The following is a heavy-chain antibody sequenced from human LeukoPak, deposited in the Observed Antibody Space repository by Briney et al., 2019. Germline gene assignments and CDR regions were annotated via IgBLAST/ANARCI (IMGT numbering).Heavy chain of an antibody. CDR1: GGSFSGYY. Sequence: SETLSLTCAVYGGSFSGYYWSWIRQPPGKGLEWIGQINHTGSTNYNPSLKSRVSISVDTSKNQFSLKLSSVTAADTAVYYCAREGRVSYAYWGQGTLVTVPS. V-gene: IGHV4-34*01. D-gene: IGHD3-16*01. CDR3: AREGRVSYAY. J-gene: IGHJ4*02. CDR2: INHTGST.